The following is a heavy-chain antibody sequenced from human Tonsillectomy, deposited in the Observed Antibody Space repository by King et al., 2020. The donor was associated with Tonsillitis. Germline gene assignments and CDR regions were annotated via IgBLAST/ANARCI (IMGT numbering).Heavy chain of an antibody. Sequence: QLVQSGAEVKKPGSSVKVSCKVSGGTFTTYAINWVRQAPGQGLEWMGDINPIFGRANYAQKFQGRVTITADESTSTAYMELNRLRSEYTAVYYCARDLDGMDVWGQGTTVTVSS. V-gene: IGHV1-69*01. CDR2: INPIFGRA. J-gene: IGHJ6*02. CDR3: ARDLDGMDV. CDR1: GGTFTTYA.